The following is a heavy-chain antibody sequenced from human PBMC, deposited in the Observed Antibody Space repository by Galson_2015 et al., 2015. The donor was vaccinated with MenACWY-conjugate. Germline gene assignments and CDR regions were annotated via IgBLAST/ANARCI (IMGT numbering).Heavy chain of an antibody. CDR3: AKGSWEDS. CDR1: GFTFSNYA. D-gene: IGHD1-26*01. CDR2: ISKSGDST. Sequence: LRLSCAASGFTFSNYAMTWVRPAPGKGLEWVSEISKSGDSTNYADPVKGRFTNSRDNSRNTLFLQMNSLRAEDTAVYYCAKGSWEDSWGQGTLVTVSS. V-gene: IGHV3-23*01. J-gene: IGHJ4*02.